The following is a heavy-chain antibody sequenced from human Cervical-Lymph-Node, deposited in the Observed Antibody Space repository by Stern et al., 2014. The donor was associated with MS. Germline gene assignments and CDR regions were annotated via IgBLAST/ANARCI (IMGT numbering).Heavy chain of an antibody. Sequence: QVQLQESGPGLVKPSGTLSLTCAVSGGSVRSTNWRSWVRQSPGQGLEWIGSIYHSGSSTSRPSLRSRVSISLDNSKNHLSLHLTSVTAADTAVYYCARERQQYCNSEGCSYWYFDLWGRGTLVTVSS. CDR2: IYHSGSS. D-gene: IGHD2/OR15-2a*01. CDR1: GGSVRSTNW. V-gene: IGHV4-4*02. CDR3: ARERQQYCNSEGCSYWYFDL. J-gene: IGHJ2*01.